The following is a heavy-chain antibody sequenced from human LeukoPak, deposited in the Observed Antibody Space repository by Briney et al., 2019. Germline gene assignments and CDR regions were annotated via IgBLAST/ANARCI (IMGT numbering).Heavy chain of an antibody. V-gene: IGHV4-34*01. J-gene: IGHJ6*02. D-gene: IGHD4-17*01. Sequence: NPSETLSLTCAVYGGSFSGYYWSWIRQPPGKGLEWIGEINHSGSTNYNPSLKSRVTISVDTSKNQFSLKLSSVTAADTAVYYCARDQGWLLPKDYGDYNYYYGMDVWGQGTTVTVSS. CDR3: ARDQGWLLPKDYGDYNYYYGMDV. CDR2: INHSGST. CDR1: GGSFSGYY.